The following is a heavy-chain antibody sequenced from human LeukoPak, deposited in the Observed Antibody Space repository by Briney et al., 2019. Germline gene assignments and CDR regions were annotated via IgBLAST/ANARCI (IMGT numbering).Heavy chain of an antibody. CDR3: AKGGLRVTDY. D-gene: IGHD5/OR15-5a*01. V-gene: IGHV3-74*03. CDR1: GFIFSNYW. CDR2: VNNDGSST. Sequence: GGSLRLSCAASGFIFSNYWMHWVRQAPGKGLVWVSRVNNDGSSTTYADSVKGRFTIFRDNAKNTLYLQMNSLRAEDTAVYYCAKGGLRVTDYWGQGTLVTVSS. J-gene: IGHJ4*02.